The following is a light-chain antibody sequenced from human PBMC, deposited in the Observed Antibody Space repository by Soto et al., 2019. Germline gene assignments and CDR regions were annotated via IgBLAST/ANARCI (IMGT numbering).Light chain of an antibody. Sequence: AIRMTQSPSSLSASAGARVAIACRASQDVGRYLAWYQQKPGQAPKLLIYGASTLQSGVPSRFSGGGSGTDFTLTISCPQSEDFATYYCQPYKNYPWTFGQGTKVVIK. J-gene: IGKJ1*01. V-gene: IGKV1-8*01. CDR2: GAS. CDR1: QDVGRY. CDR3: QPYKNYPWT.